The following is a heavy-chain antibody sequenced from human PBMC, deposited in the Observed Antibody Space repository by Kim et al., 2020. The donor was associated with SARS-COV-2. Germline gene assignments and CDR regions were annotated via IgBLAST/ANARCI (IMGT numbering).Heavy chain of an antibody. CDR1: GFTFDDYG. J-gene: IGHJ6*03. CDR3: ARAGLGSNLTSSITMVQGVNITLKHQKNYYYYMDV. CDR2: INWNGGST. Sequence: GGSLRLSCAASGFTFDDYGMSWVRQAPGKGLEWVSGINWNGGSTGYADSVKGRFTISRDNAKNSLYLQMNSLRAEDTALYYCARAGLGSNLTSSITMVQGVNITLKHQKNYYYYMDVWGKGTTVTVSS. V-gene: IGHV3-20*04. D-gene: IGHD3-10*01.